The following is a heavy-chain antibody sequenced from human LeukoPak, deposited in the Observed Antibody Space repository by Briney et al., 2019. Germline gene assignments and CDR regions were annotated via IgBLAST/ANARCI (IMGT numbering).Heavy chain of an antibody. V-gene: IGHV1-69*13. D-gene: IGHD3-10*01. J-gene: IGHJ4*02. CDR1: GGPFSSYA. CDR3: ARGWGNYYGSGSYFDY. CDR2: NIPIFGTA. Sequence: SVKVSCKASGGPFSSYAISWVRQAPGQGLEWMGGNIPIFGTANYAQKFQGRVTITADESTSTAYMELSSLRSEDTAVYYCARGWGNYYGSGSYFDYWGQGTLVTVSS.